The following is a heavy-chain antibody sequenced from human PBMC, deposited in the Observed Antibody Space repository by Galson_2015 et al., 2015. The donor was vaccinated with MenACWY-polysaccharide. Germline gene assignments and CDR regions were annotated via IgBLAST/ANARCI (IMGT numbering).Heavy chain of an antibody. CDR3: ASGYCSRTICSPPFDY. CDR1: GFTFNSNA. Sequence: SLRLSCAASGFTFNSNAMHWVRQAPGQGLEWVAVISYGGSNKYYADSVKGRFTISRDNSRKTLYLQMNSLRAEDTAVYYCASGYCSRTICSPPFDYWGLGTLVTVSS. D-gene: IGHD2-2*01. J-gene: IGHJ4*02. V-gene: IGHV3-30-3*01. CDR2: ISYGGSNK.